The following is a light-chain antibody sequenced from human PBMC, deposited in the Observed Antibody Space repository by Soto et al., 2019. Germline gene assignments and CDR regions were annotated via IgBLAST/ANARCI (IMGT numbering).Light chain of an antibody. CDR1: SSDVGGYNS. CDR2: EVS. V-gene: IGLV2-14*01. J-gene: IGLJ1*01. Sequence: QSVLTQPASVSGSPGQSITISCTGTSSDVGGYNSVSWYQRHPGKVPKLMIYEVSYRPSGVSNRFSGSKSANTASLTISGLQAEDEADYYCTSYAGNNNLYVFGTGTKVTVL. CDR3: TSYAGNNNLYV.